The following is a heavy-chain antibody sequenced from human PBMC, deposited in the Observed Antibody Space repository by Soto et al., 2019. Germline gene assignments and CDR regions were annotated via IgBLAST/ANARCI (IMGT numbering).Heavy chain of an antibody. CDR1: GFTFSNYW. Sequence: GGSLRLSCAASGFTFSNYWMNWVRQAPGKGLEWVANIKQDGSEKFYVDSLKGRFTISRDNAKNSLFLQMNSLRAEDTAVKYCARGYYDYVWGNYSAYLVFDYWGQGALVTVSS. V-gene: IGHV3-7*03. CDR3: ARGYYDYVWGNYSAYLVFDY. D-gene: IGHD3-16*01. J-gene: IGHJ4*02. CDR2: IKQDGSEK.